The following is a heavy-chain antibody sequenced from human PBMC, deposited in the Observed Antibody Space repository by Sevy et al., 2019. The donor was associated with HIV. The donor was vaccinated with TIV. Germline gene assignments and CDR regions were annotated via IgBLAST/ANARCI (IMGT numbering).Heavy chain of an antibody. J-gene: IGHJ6*02. Sequence: GGSLRLSCAASGFTFSSYWMHWVRQAPEKGLLWVSLLKGDGGSANYADSVKGRFIISRDNAKNTLYLQMNSLRAEDTAMYYCARAYAHYGDSIGFYYGMDVWGQGITVTVSS. D-gene: IGHD4-17*01. CDR1: GFTFSSYW. CDR2: LKGDGGSA. V-gene: IGHV3-74*01. CDR3: ARAYAHYGDSIGFYYGMDV.